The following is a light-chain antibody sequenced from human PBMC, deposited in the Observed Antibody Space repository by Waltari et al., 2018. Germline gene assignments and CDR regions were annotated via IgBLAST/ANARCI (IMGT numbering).Light chain of an antibody. J-gene: IGKJ1*01. CDR3: MLGTRPWT. CDR1: ESLLIHDGHSY. Sequence: DVVMTQSPVSLSVTLGQPASISCRCSESLLIHDGHSYLNWFLQRPGQSPRRLIYQASDRDTGAPDRFSGRGSGDDVTLKSRRVEAEDDGLYCCMLGTRPWTFGPGTKVEIK. V-gene: IGKV2-30*01. CDR2: QAS.